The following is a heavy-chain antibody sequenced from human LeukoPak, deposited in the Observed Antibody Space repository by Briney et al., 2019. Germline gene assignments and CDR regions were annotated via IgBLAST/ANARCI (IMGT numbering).Heavy chain of an antibody. CDR2: IYYSGST. J-gene: IGHJ5*02. D-gene: IGHD2-2*01. Sequence: ASETLSLTCTVSGGSISSGDYYWSWIRQPPGKGLEWIGYIYYSGSTYYNPSLKSRVTISVDTSKNQFSLKLSSVTAADTAVYYCARVPNLQPARRNWFDPWGQGTLVTVSS. V-gene: IGHV4-30-4*08. CDR3: ARVPNLQPARRNWFDP. CDR1: GGSISSGDYY.